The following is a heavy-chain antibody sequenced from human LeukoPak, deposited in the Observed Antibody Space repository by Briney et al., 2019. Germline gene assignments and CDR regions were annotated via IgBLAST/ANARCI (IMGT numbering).Heavy chain of an antibody. Sequence: PGGSLRLSCAASGFTFSSYSMSWVRQAPGKGLEWVSSISSSSSYIYYADSVKGRFTISRDNAKNSLYLQMNSLRAEDTSVYFCARDRGQWLVLGSSDPFDVWGQGTMVTVSS. V-gene: IGHV3-21*01. CDR3: ARDRGQWLVLGSSDPFDV. CDR1: GFTFSSYS. J-gene: IGHJ3*01. D-gene: IGHD6-19*01. CDR2: ISSSSSYI.